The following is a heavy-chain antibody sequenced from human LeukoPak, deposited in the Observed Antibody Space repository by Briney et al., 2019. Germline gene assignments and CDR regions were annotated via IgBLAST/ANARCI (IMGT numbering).Heavy chain of an antibody. Sequence: SETLSLTCAVYSGSLSGYYWSWIRQPPGKGLEWIGEINHSGSTNYNPSLKSRVTISVDTSKNQFSLKLSSVTAADTAVYYCARAWGYSYGYLVLDYWGQGTLVTVSS. CDR3: ARAWGYSYGYLVLDY. CDR2: INHSGST. CDR1: SGSLSGYY. J-gene: IGHJ4*02. V-gene: IGHV4-34*01. D-gene: IGHD5-18*01.